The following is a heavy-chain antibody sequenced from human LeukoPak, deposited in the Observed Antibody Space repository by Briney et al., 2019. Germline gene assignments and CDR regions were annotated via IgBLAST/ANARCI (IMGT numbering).Heavy chain of an antibody. V-gene: IGHV3-30*03. Sequence: PGGSLRLSCAASGFTFSGYGMHWVRQAPGKGLEWVAVISYDGSNKYYADSVKGRFTISRDNSKNTLYLQMNSLRAEDTAVYYCYLRGSSSQGVFDYWGQGTLVTVSS. CDR2: ISYDGSNK. J-gene: IGHJ4*02. CDR3: YLRGSSSQGVFDY. D-gene: IGHD6-13*01. CDR1: GFTFSGYG.